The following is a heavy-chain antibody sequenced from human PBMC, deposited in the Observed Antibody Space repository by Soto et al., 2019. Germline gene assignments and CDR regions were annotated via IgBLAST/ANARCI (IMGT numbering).Heavy chain of an antibody. CDR1: GFSFSISP. V-gene: IGHV3-30-3*01. CDR2: ISYDGTNK. J-gene: IGHJ4*02. CDR3: ARDPKTSGGQHWAFNYLDS. D-gene: IGHD7-27*01. Sequence: GGSLRLSCAASGFSFSISPMHWVRQAPGKGPEWVALISYDGTNKFYADSVKGRFTISRDNSKSTLYLQVDSLRPEDAAVYYCARDPKTSGGQHWAFNYLDSWGQGTLVIVSS.